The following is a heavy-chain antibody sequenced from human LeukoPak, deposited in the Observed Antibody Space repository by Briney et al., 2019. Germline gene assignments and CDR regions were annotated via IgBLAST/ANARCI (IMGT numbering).Heavy chain of an antibody. J-gene: IGHJ6*02. CDR3: ARSTIAARQLDV. D-gene: IGHD6-6*01. CDR2: IYYSGST. Sequence: PSETLSLTCTVSGGSISSGGYYWSWIRQHPGKGLEWIGYIYYSGSTYYNPSLKSRVTISVDTSKNQFSLKLSSVTAADTAVYYCARSTIAARQLDVWAKGPRSPSP. V-gene: IGHV4-31*03. CDR1: GGSISSGGYY.